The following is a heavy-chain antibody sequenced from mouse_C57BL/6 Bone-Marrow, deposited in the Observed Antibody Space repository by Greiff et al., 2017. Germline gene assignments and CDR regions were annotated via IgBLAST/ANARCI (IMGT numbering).Heavy chain of an antibody. CDR2: IYPGDGDT. J-gene: IGHJ2*01. Sequence: QVHVKQSGPELVKPGASVKISCKASGYAFSSYWMNWVKQRPGKGLEWIGRIYPGDGDTNYNGKFKGKATLTADKSSSTAYMQLSSLTSEDSAVYFCAFITRDYWGQGTTLTVSS. D-gene: IGHD1-1*01. CDR1: GYAFSSYW. V-gene: IGHV1-82*01. CDR3: AFITRDY.